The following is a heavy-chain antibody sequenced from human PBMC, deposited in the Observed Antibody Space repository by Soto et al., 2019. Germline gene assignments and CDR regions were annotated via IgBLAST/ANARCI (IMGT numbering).Heavy chain of an antibody. Sequence: LRLSCAASGFIVSSNYITWVRQAPGKGLEWVSIIYSDGRTNYADSVKGRFTISRDNSKNTVYLQMTSLSADDTAVYYCAREISAGFGEPWLDPWGQGTLVTVSS. CDR2: IYSDGRT. CDR1: GFIVSSNY. CDR3: AREISAGFGEPWLDP. V-gene: IGHV3-53*01. D-gene: IGHD3-10*01. J-gene: IGHJ5*02.